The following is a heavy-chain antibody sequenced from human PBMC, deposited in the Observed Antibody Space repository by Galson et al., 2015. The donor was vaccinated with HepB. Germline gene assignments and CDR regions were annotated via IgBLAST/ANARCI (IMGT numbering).Heavy chain of an antibody. J-gene: IGHJ3*02. CDR1: GFTFSSYA. D-gene: IGHD3-22*01. CDR2: ISGSGGST. V-gene: IGHV3-23*01. Sequence: SLRLSCAASGFTFSSYAMSWVRQAPGKGLEWVSAISGSGGSTYYADSVKGRFTISRDNSKNTLYLQMNSLRAEDTAVYYCAKDPLYYYDSSGGSDIWGQGTMVTVSS. CDR3: AKDPLYYYDSSGGSDI.